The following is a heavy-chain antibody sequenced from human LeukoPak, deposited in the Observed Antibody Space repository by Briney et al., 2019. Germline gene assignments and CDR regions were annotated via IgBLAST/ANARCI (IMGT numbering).Heavy chain of an antibody. V-gene: IGHV4-4*07. CDR2: IHPSGST. CDR1: GDSISSYY. Sequence: SETLSLTCTVSGDSISSYYWSWIRQPAGKGLEWIGRIHPSGSTNYNPSLKSRVTLSVDTSKNEFSLQLSSVTAADTAVYYCARGPPPDLDYWGRGTLVTVSS. J-gene: IGHJ4*02. CDR3: ARGPPPDLDY.